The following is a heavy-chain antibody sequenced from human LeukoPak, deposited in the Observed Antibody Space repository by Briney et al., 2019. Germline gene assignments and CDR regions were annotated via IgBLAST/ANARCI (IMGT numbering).Heavy chain of an antibody. D-gene: IGHD4-23*01. V-gene: IGHV4-61*02. Sequence: NPSETLSLPLTVSSASISSGRNDWSWLRQPAGKGLEWIGRIYTSGSTNYNPSLKSRVTISVDRSKHQFSLQLSSVTAADTAVYYCARLETYGGNSFGRYYFDYWGQGTLVTVSS. CDR2: IYTSGST. CDR3: ARLETYGGNSFGRYYFDY. CDR1: SASISSGRND. J-gene: IGHJ4*02.